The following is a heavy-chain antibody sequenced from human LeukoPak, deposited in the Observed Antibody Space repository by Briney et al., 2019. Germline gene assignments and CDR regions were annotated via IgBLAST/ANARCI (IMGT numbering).Heavy chain of an antibody. CDR2: ITTSRAYT. V-gene: IGHV3-21*06. Sequence: GGSLRLSCAASGFTFFSYWMHWVRQVPGKGLMWVSRITTSRAYTFYADSVKGRFTISRDSAKNSVYLEMNNLKVEDSAIYYCAREMDYYDSDGDYWGQGTLVSVSA. CDR3: AREMDYYDSDGDY. J-gene: IGHJ4*02. D-gene: IGHD3-22*01. CDR1: GFTFFSYW.